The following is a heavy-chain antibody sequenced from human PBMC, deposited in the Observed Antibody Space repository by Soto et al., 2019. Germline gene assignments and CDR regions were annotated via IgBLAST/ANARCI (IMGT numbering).Heavy chain of an antibody. CDR3: ANLRVVVTTVLAFDV. CDR1: GGSISNADYY. Sequence: QVLLQESGPGLVKPSQTLSLTCTVSGGSISNADYYWSWIRQPPGRGLEWIGYISYTGATYYNPSLESRLTMSVDTSKNQFSLKLRSVTAADTAVYFCANLRVVVTTVLAFDVWGPGTMVTVSS. V-gene: IGHV4-30-4*01. CDR2: ISYTGAT. D-gene: IGHD2-21*02. J-gene: IGHJ3*01.